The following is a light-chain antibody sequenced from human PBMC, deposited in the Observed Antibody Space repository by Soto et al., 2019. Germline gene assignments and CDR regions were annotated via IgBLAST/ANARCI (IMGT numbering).Light chain of an antibody. V-gene: IGKV3-11*01. CDR2: EAT. CDR1: QSVSNY. J-gene: IGKJ4*01. Sequence: EIVLTQSPATLSLSPGERATISCRASQSVSNYLAWYQQKPGQAPRLLIYEATNRASGIPARFSGSGSGTDFTLTISRLEHEDFADYYCQQCSYWLSFGGGTKVEIK. CDR3: QQCSYWLS.